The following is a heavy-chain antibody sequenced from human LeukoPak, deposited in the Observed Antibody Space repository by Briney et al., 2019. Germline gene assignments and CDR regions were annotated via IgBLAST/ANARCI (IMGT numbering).Heavy chain of an antibody. V-gene: IGHV3-23*01. CDR3: AKDGNYYGSGSLDY. Sequence: PGGSLRLSCATSGFTFSNYAMSWVRQAPGRGLEWVSGVSGSGGSTYYADSVKGRFTTSRDNSKNTLSLQMNSLRAEDTALYYCAKDGNYYGSGSLDYWGQGTLVTVSS. D-gene: IGHD3-10*01. CDR2: VSGSGGST. CDR1: GFTFSNYA. J-gene: IGHJ4*02.